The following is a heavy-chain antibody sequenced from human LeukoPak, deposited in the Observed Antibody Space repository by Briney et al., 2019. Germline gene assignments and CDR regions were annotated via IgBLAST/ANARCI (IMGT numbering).Heavy chain of an antibody. CDR3: ARAAYYYDSSGYWRKGFDY. Sequence: GASVKVSCKASGYTFTGYYMHWVRQAPGQGLEWMGWINPNSGGTNYAQKFQGRVTMTRDTSISTAYMELSRLRSDDTAVYYCARAAYYYDSSGYWRKGFDYWGQGTLVTVSS. V-gene: IGHV1-2*02. CDR1: GYTFTGYY. CDR2: INPNSGGT. J-gene: IGHJ4*02. D-gene: IGHD3-22*01.